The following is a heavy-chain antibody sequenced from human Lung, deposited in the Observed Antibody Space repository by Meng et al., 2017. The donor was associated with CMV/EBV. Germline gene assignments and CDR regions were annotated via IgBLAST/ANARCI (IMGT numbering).Heavy chain of an antibody. CDR3: AREVLVPAAIRYYSYGMDV. CDR1: GFTFSSYE. D-gene: IGHD2-2*01. CDR2: ISSSGSTI. J-gene: IGHJ6*02. Sequence: SCAASGFTFSSYEMNWVRQAPGKGLGWVSYISSSGSTIYYADSVKGRFTISRDNAKNSLYLQMNSLSAEATAVYYCAREVLVPAAIRYYSYGMDVWXQGTXVTVSS. V-gene: IGHV3-48*03.